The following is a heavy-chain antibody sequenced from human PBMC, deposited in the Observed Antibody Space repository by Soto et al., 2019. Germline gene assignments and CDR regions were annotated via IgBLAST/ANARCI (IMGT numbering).Heavy chain of an antibody. CDR1: GGTFSSYA. CDR2: IIPIFGTA. D-gene: IGHD1-26*01. V-gene: IGHV1-69*13. Sequence: SVKVSFKASGGTFSSYAISWVRQAPGQGLEWMGGIIPIFGTANYAQKFQGRVTITADESTSTAYMELRSLRSEDTGGYFCARGPVGATFPIMFDYWGQGTLVTVSS. J-gene: IGHJ4*02. CDR3: ARGPVGATFPIMFDY.